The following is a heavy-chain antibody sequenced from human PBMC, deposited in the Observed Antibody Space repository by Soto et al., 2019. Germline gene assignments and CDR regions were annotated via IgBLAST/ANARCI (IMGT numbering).Heavy chain of an antibody. CDR1: GGSFSGYY. V-gene: IGHV4-34*01. CDR2: INHSGST. CDR3: ARDHGSGKYGMDV. Sequence: PSETLFLTCAVYGGSFSGYYWSWIRQPPGKGLEWIGEINHSGSTDYNPSLKSRVTISVDTSKNQFSLKLSSVTAADTAVYYCARDHGSGKYGMDVWGQGTTVTVSS. D-gene: IGHD3-10*01. J-gene: IGHJ6*02.